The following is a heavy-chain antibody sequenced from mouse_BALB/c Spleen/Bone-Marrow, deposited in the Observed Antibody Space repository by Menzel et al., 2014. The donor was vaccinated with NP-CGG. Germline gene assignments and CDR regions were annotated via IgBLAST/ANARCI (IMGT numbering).Heavy chain of an antibody. CDR1: DYTFTNYW. CDR3: ASYRFAY. J-gene: IGHJ3*01. V-gene: IGHV1-7*01. CDR2: INPSTGYT. Sequence: QLQQSGAELAKSGASMEMSFKASDYTFTNYWMHWVKQRPGQGLEWIGYINPSTGYTEYNQKFKDKATLTADKSSSTAYMQLSRLTSEDSAVYYCASYRFAYWGEGTLVTVSA. D-gene: IGHD2-10*01.